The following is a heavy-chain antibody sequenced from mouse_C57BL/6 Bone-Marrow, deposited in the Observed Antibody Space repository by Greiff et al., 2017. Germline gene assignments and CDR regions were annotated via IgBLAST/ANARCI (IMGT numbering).Heavy chain of an antibody. V-gene: IGHV5-6*02. D-gene: IGHD2-3*01. J-gene: IGHJ3*01. CDR1: GFTFTSYG. CDR2: ISSGGSYT. Sequence: DVMLVESGGDLVKPGGSLKLSCAASGFTFTSYGMSWVRQTPDKRLAWVATISSGGSYTYYPDSVKGRFTISRDNAKNTLYLQMSSLESEDTAMYYCASRDGYPFAFWGQGTLVTVSA. CDR3: ASRDGYPFAF.